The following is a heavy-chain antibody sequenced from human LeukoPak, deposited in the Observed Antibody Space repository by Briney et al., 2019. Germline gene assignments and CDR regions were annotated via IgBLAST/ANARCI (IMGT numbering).Heavy chain of an antibody. CDR1: GFTFSSYG. CDR3: AKDHQYDSSGYDY. CDR2: ISWDGGST. J-gene: IGHJ4*02. D-gene: IGHD3-22*01. Sequence: GGSLRLYCAASGFTFSSYGMHWVRQAPGKGLEWVSLISWDGGSTYYADSVKGRFTISRDNSKNSLYLQMNSLRTEDTALYYCAKDHQYDSSGYDYWGQGTLVTVSS. V-gene: IGHV3-43*01.